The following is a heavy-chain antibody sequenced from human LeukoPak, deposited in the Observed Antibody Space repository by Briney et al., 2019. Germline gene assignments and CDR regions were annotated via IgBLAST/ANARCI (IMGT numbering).Heavy chain of an antibody. V-gene: IGHV5-51*03. CDR2: IYPGDSDT. J-gene: IGHJ4*02. Sequence: GESLKISCKGSGYSFTSYWIGWVRQMPGKGLEWMGIIYPGDSDTSYSPSFQGQVTISADKSISTAYLQWSSLKASDTAMYYSAIGPTQRYNWNGGEDYWGQGTLVTVSS. CDR1: GYSFTSYW. CDR3: AIGPTQRYNWNGGEDY. D-gene: IGHD1-1*01.